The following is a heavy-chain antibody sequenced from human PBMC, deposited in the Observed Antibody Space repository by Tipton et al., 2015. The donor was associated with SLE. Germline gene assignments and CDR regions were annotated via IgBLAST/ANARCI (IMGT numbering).Heavy chain of an antibody. J-gene: IGHJ4*02. V-gene: IGHV3-33*05. Sequence: RSLRLSCAASGFTFSLYGMHWVRQAPGKGLEWVALISYDGTETDYADSLKGRFTISRDNSKNTLYLQMDTLRAADTAVYYCARGEVISVTYQEGFEYWGQGTLVTVSS. CDR2: ISYDGTET. CDR1: GFTFSLYG. D-gene: IGHD2-2*01. CDR3: ARGEVISVTYQEGFEY.